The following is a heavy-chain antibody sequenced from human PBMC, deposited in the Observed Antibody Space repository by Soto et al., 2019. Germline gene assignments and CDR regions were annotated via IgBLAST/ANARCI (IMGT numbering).Heavy chain of an antibody. D-gene: IGHD1-26*01. CDR1: GFTFSSYA. CDR3: AKVVGATTKLPSDY. V-gene: IGHV3-23*01. J-gene: IGHJ4*02. Sequence: EVQLLESGGGLVQPGGSLRLSCAASGFTFSSYAMSWVRQAPGKGLEWVSAISGSGGSTYYADYVKGRFTISRDNSKNTRYLQMNSLRAEDTAGYYCAKVVGATTKLPSDYWGQGTLVTVSP. CDR2: ISGSGGST.